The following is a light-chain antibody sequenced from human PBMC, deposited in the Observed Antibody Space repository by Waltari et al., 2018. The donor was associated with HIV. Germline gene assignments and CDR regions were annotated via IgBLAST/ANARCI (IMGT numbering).Light chain of an antibody. CDR2: DVS. V-gene: IGLV2-11*01. CDR3: CSYAGSYV. J-gene: IGLJ1*01. CDR1: SSDLAGDNY. Sequence: QSALPQPRSVSGSPGQSVTISCTGTSSDLAGDNYVSWYQQHPGKAPKLMIDDVSKRPSGVPDRFSGSKSGNTASLTISGLQAEDEADYYCCSYAGSYVFGTGTKVTVL.